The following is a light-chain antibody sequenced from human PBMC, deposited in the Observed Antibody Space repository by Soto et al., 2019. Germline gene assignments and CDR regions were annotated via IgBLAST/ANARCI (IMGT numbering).Light chain of an antibody. V-gene: IGKV3-15*01. CDR2: GAS. J-gene: IGKJ2*01. CDR1: QSVGSN. CDR3: QQFNTWPPEYT. Sequence: ETVLTQSPATLSVSLGERATLSCRASQSVGSNLAWYQHKPGQAPRLLIYGASTRATNIPARFSGSGSGAEFTLTISSLQSEDCAVYYCQQFNTWPPEYTFGQGTKLEIK.